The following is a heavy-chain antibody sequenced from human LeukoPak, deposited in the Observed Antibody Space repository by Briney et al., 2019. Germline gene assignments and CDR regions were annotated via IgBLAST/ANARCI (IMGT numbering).Heavy chain of an antibody. CDR1: GGSVSSASYY. D-gene: IGHD2-2*01. V-gene: IGHV4-61*01. J-gene: IGHJ4*02. CDR3: ARDRGYCGSDSCYHFDY. CDR2: ASHSGST. Sequence: PSETLSLTCSVSGGSVSSASYYWSWIRQSPEKGLEWIGFASHSGSTYYSPALKSRVSISVDTSKNQFYLELSSVTAADTAVYYCARDRGYCGSDSCYHFDYWGQGTLVTVSS.